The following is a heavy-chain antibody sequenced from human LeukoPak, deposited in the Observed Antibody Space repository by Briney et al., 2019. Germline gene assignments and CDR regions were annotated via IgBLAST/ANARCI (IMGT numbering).Heavy chain of an antibody. CDR1: GYTFASYT. D-gene: IGHD1-14*01. J-gene: IGHJ4*02. CDR3: ARDKGDGNDY. Sequence: ASVKVSCKASGYTFASYTVSWVRQAPGQRLEWMGWINAGNGNTKYSQKFQGRVTITRDTSASTAYMELSSLRSEDTAVYYCARDKGDGNDYWGQGTLVTVSS. CDR2: INAGNGNT. V-gene: IGHV1-3*01.